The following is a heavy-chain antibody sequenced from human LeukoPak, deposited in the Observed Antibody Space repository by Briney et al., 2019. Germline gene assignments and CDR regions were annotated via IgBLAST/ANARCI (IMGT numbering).Heavy chain of an antibody. D-gene: IGHD2-2*01. CDR2: ITNSGGDT. J-gene: IGHJ4*02. Sequence: GGSLRLSCAVSGFTFSLYAMNWVRQAPGKGLEWVSGITNSGGDTYYADSVKGRFTISRDNSRNTPFLQMNSLRAEDTAIYYCARDCAVTVCYPFYWGQGTLVTVSS. CDR3: ARDCAVTVCYPFY. V-gene: IGHV3-23*01. CDR1: GFTFSLYA.